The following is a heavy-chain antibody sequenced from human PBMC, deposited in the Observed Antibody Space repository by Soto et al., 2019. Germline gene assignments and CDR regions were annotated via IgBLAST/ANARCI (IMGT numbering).Heavy chain of an antibody. Sequence: SETLSLTCTVSGGSISSGGYYWSWIRQHPGKGLEWIGYIYYSGSTYYNPSLKSRVTMSVDTSKNQFSLKLSSVTAADTAVYYCARDLTMVRGGFQNWGRGTLVTVSS. CDR2: IYYSGST. D-gene: IGHD3-10*01. CDR1: GGSISSGGYY. CDR3: ARDLTMVRGGFQN. J-gene: IGHJ1*01. V-gene: IGHV4-31*03.